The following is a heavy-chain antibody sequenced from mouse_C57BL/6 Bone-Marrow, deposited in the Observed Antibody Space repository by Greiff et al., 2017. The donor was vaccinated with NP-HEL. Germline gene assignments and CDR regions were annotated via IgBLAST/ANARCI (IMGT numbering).Heavy chain of an antibody. V-gene: IGHV1-4*01. Sequence: QVQLQQSGAELARPGASVKMSCKASGYTFTSYTMHWVNQRPGQGLEWIGYINPSSGYTKYNQKFKDKATLTADKSSSTAYMQLSSLTSEDSAVYYCARSGDAWFAYWGQGTLVTVSA. CDR2: INPSSGYT. D-gene: IGHD3-3*01. J-gene: IGHJ3*01. CDR1: GYTFTSYT. CDR3: ARSGDAWFAY.